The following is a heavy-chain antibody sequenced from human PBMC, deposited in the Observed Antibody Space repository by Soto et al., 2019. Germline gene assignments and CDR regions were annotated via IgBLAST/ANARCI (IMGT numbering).Heavy chain of an antibody. Sequence: QVQMVQSASEVKEPGASVKVSCKTSGYSFTTHGISWVRQAPGQGLEWMGWVSAYNGDTNYAPGLHDRVTMTTDTPARTAYMELRSLTSDDTAVYYCARELLTTVTHRDFDYWGQGTLVTVSS. CDR3: ARELLTTVTHRDFDY. J-gene: IGHJ4*02. CDR2: VSAYNGDT. V-gene: IGHV1-18*01. D-gene: IGHD4-17*01. CDR1: GYSFTTHG.